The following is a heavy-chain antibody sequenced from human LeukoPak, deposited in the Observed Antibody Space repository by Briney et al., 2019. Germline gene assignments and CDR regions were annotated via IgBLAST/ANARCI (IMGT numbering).Heavy chain of an antibody. Sequence: SETLSLTCTVSGGSISSYYWSWIRQPPGKGLERIGYIYYSGSTNYNPSLKSRVTISVDTSKNQFSLKLSSVTAADTAVYYCARAYKVYYYGSGSYYSYNWFDPWGQGTLVTVSS. V-gene: IGHV4-59*01. CDR3: ARAYKVYYYGSGSYYSYNWFDP. CDR2: IYYSGST. CDR1: GGSISSYY. J-gene: IGHJ5*02. D-gene: IGHD3-10*01.